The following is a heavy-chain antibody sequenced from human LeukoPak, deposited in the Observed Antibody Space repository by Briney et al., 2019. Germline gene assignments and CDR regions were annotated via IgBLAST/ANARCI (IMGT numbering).Heavy chain of an antibody. CDR2: IYYSGST. Sequence: PSETLSLTCTVSGGSISSYYWSWIRQPPGKGLEWIGYIYYSGSTNYNPSLKSRVTISVDTSKNQFSLKLSSVTAAATAVYYCARDQDWVGGAFDIWGQGTMVTVSS. CDR3: ARDQDWVGGAFDI. D-gene: IGHD3-9*01. J-gene: IGHJ3*02. CDR1: GGSISSYY. V-gene: IGHV4-59*01.